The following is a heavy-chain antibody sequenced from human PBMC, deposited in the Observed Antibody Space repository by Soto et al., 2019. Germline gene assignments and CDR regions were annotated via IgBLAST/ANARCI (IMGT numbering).Heavy chain of an antibody. Sequence: QINLIESGPTLVKPTQTLTLTCTFSGFSLSTSGAAVGWVRQPPGRALEWLALIYWDGDKRYNASLGNRLTITTDASMNQVGLTLTNVDPADTATYYCAHRATMTIFGLIIDNGIWFDPWGQGTRVIVSS. V-gene: IGHV2-5*02. CDR1: GFSLSTSGAA. J-gene: IGHJ5*02. D-gene: IGHD3-3*01. CDR3: AHRATMTIFGLIIDNGIWFDP. CDR2: IYWDGDK.